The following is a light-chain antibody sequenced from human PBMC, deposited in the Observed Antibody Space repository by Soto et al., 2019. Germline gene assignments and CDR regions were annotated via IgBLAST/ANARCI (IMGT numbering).Light chain of an antibody. CDR2: GAS. CDR3: QQYNSWRT. CDR1: QSVSSN. V-gene: IGKV3-15*01. Sequence: EIVMTQSPATLSVSPGERATLSCRASQSVSSNLAWYQQKPGQAPSLLLYGASTRATGIPARFSGSGSGTEFILTISRLQSEDFAVYYCQQYNSWRTFGQGTKVEIK. J-gene: IGKJ1*01.